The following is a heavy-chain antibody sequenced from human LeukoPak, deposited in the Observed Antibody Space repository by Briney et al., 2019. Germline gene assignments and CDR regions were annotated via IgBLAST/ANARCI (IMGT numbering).Heavy chain of an antibody. CDR1: GFTYTTYW. J-gene: IGHJ4*02. D-gene: IGHD1-1*01. V-gene: IGHV3-7*01. Sequence: PGGSLRLSCAASGFTYTTYWMTWLRQAPGKGLQWVANIKEDGSEKNYVDSVKGRFTISRDNAKNSLYLQMNSLRAEDTAVYYCARDGNGKSLDFDYWGQGTLVTVSS. CDR2: IKEDGSEK. CDR3: ARDGNGKSLDFDY.